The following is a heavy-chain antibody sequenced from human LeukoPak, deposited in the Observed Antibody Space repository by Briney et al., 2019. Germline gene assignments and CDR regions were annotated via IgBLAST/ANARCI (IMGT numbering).Heavy chain of an antibody. CDR1: GYTFTDYY. CDR2: MNPNNGDT. J-gene: IGHJ5*01. D-gene: IGHD4-17*01. CDR3: ARGREVTKAGSPPFDS. Sequence: ASVKVSCKASGYTFTDYYMHWVRQAPGQGLEWMGWMNPNNGDTTYVQTFQDRVTMTRDTSITTVYMELSRLRSDDTAVYYCARGREVTKAGSPPFDSWGQGTLVTVSS. V-gene: IGHV1-2*02.